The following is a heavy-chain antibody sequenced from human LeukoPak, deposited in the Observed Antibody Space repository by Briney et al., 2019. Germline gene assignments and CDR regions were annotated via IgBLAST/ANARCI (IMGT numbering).Heavy chain of an antibody. CDR1: GFAFRNYS. CDR2: ISSGGAYS. CDR3: ARPLRAPDYYLCMDV. Sequence: GGSLRLSCAASGFAFRNYSMNWVRQAPGKGLEWVSSISSGGAYSYYAESLKGRFTISRDKAKNLLHLQMNSLRVEDTAVYYCARPLRAPDYYLCMDVWGQGTTVTVSS. V-gene: IGHV3-21*01. J-gene: IGHJ6*02. D-gene: IGHD3-16*01.